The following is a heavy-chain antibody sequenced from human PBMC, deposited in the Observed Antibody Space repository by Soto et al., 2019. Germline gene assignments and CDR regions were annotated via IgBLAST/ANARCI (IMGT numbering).Heavy chain of an antibody. J-gene: IGHJ4*02. CDR1: GFTFSNYN. D-gene: IGHD3-9*01. CDR3: ARDPSTGYYLSDFDY. V-gene: IGHV3-21*01. Sequence: GGSLRLSCAASGFTFSNYNMNWVRQAPGKGLEWVASISTRSHYIYYADSLKGRFTISRDNAKNSVDLQISSLRAEDTAVYYCARDPSTGYYLSDFDYWGQGTLVTVSS. CDR2: ISTRSHYI.